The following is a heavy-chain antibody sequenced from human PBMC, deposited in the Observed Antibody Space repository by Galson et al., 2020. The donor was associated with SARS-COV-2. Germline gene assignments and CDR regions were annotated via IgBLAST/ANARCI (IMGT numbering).Heavy chain of an antibody. Sequence: GGSLRLSCAASGFTFSSYAMHWVRQAPGKGLEWVAVISYDGSNKYYADSVKGRFTISRDNSKNTLYLQMNSLRAEDTAVYYCARSLLWFGEVFDYWGQGTLVT. J-gene: IGHJ4*02. CDR3: ARSLLWFGEVFDY. CDR1: GFTFSSYA. V-gene: IGHV3-30*04. D-gene: IGHD3-10*01. CDR2: ISYDGSNK.